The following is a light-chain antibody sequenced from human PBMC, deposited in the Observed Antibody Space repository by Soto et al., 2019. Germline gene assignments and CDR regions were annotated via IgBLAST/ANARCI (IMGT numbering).Light chain of an antibody. J-gene: IGKJ1*01. Sequence: DIVMTQSPDSLAVYLGERATLDSKTSQTVLNSSNNKTYLAWYRQRPGQPPTLLINWASTRQSGVPARFRGSGSGTEFTLTITDLQAEDLAVYYCQQFHTIPWTFGQGTKVEIK. V-gene: IGKV4-1*01. CDR1: QTVLNSSNNKTY. CDR3: QQFHTIPWT. CDR2: WAS.